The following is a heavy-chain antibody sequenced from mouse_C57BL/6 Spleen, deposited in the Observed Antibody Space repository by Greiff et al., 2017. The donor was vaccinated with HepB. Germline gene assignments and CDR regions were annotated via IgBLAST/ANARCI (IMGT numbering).Heavy chain of an antibody. CDR2: IYPSDSET. CDR1: GYTFTSYW. CDR3: ASGEGYFDY. J-gene: IGHJ2*01. V-gene: IGHV1-61*01. Sequence: QVQLQQPGAELVRPGSSVKLSCKASGYTFTSYWMDWVQQRPGQGLEWIGNIYPSDSETHYNQKFKDKVTLTVDKSSSTAYLQLSGLTSDDSAVYCCASGEGYFDYWGQGTTLTVSS.